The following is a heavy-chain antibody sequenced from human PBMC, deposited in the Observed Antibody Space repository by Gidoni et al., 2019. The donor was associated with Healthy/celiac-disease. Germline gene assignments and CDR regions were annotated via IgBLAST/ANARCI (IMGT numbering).Heavy chain of an antibody. J-gene: IGHJ3*02. CDR2: ISAYNGTT. CDR3: ARTITMIVAREAFDI. CDR1: GYTFISYG. D-gene: IGHD3-22*01. V-gene: IGHV1-18*01. Sequence: QVQLVQSGAEVKKHGASVKVSCKASGYTFISYGISWVRQAPGQGLEWMGWISAYNGTTNYAQKLQGRVTMTTDTSTSTAYMELRSLRSDDTAVYYCARTITMIVAREAFDIWGQGTMVTVSS.